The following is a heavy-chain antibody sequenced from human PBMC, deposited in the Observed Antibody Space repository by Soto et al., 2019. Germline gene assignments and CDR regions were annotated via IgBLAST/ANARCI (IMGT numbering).Heavy chain of an antibody. CDR1: GFTFSSYA. Sequence: GGSLRLSCAASGFTFSSYAMSWVRQSPGKGLEWVSAISGSGGSTYYADSVKGRFTISRDNSKNTLYLQMNSLRAEDTAVYHCAKDPSRVSGYPHYYYGMDVWGQGTTVTVSS. V-gene: IGHV3-23*01. CDR2: ISGSGGST. J-gene: IGHJ6*02. D-gene: IGHD3-16*02. CDR3: AKDPSRVSGYPHYYYGMDV.